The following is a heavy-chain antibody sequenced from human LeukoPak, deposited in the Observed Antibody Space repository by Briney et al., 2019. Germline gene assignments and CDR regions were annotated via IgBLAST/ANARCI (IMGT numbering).Heavy chain of an antibody. Sequence: PSETLSLTCAVSGVSFSSYYWSWIRQPPGKGLEWIGYIYYSGSTNYNPSLKSRVTISVDTSKNQFSLKLSYVTAADTAVYDCARTSSPPYSSGNSWFDPWGQGTLVTVSS. D-gene: IGHD3-22*01. CDR3: ARTSSPPYSSGNSWFDP. V-gene: IGHV4-59*01. CDR2: IYYSGST. CDR1: GVSFSSYY. J-gene: IGHJ5*02.